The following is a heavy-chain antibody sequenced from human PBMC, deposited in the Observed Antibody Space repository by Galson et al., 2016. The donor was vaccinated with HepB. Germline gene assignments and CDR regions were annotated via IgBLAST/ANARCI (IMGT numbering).Heavy chain of an antibody. D-gene: IGHD6-25*01. CDR1: GFTFRTYW. CDR2: INSDGSSR. V-gene: IGHV3-74*01. Sequence: SLRLSCAASGFTFRTYWMHWVRQVPGEGLVWVARINSDGSSRSYADSVKGRFTISRDNAKNTLYLQMNYLRAEDTAVYYCARRDAAPDVWGQGTLVTVSS. CDR3: ARRDAAPDV. J-gene: IGHJ4*02.